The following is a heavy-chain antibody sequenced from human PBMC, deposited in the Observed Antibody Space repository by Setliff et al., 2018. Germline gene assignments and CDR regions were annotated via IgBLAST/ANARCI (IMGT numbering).Heavy chain of an antibody. CDR1: GDSISRSTYY. Sequence: SETLSLTCTVSGDSISRSTYYWGWIRQSPGKGLDWIGTVDHSGNTFHNPSLKSRVTISVDTSKNHFSLKLTSVSAADTAVYYCARRDSTGYYGYSFDFWGQGTLGTVSS. CDR2: VDHSGNT. D-gene: IGHD3-22*01. J-gene: IGHJ4*02. V-gene: IGHV4-39*02. CDR3: ARRDSTGYYGYSFDF.